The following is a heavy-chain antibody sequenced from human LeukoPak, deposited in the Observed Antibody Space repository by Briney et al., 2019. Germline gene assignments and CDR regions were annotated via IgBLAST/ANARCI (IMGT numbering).Heavy chain of an antibody. CDR1: GGSISSHY. CDR3: ARGGLYSKDY. V-gene: IGHV4-59*11. J-gene: IGHJ4*02. Sequence: SETLSLTCTVSGGSISSHYWSWIRQPPGKGLEWIGYIFYSGSTNYNPSLKSRVTISVDTSKNQFSLKLSSVTAADTAVYFCARGGLYSKDYWGQRTLVTVSS. CDR2: IFYSGST. D-gene: IGHD3-16*01.